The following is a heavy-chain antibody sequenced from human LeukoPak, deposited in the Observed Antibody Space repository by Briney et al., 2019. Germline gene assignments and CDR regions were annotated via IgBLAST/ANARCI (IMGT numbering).Heavy chain of an antibody. J-gene: IGHJ5*02. CDR3: ARDDGTTLSNWFDP. D-gene: IGHD1-7*01. V-gene: IGHV1-2*02. CDR1: GYTFTGYY. Sequence: ASVKVSRKASGYTFTGYYMHWVRQAPGQGLEWMGWINPNSGGTNYAQKFQGRVTMTRDTSISTAYMELSRLRSDDTAVYYCARDDGTTLSNWFDPWGQGTLVTVSS. CDR2: INPNSGGT.